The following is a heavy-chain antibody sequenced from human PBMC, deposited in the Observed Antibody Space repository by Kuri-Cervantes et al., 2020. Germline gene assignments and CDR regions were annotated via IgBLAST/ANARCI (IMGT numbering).Heavy chain of an antibody. Sequence: ASVKVSCKASGYTFTGYYMHRVRQAPGQGLEWMGWINPNSGGTNYAQKFQGRVTMTRDTSISTAYMELSRLRSDDTAVYHCARLWRCSGGSCYTPGAPGSYYYNGLDVWGQGTTVTVSS. D-gene: IGHD2-15*01. CDR1: GYTFTGYY. CDR3: ARLWRCSGGSCYTPGAPGSYYYNGLDV. V-gene: IGHV1-2*02. CDR2: INPNSGGT. J-gene: IGHJ6*02.